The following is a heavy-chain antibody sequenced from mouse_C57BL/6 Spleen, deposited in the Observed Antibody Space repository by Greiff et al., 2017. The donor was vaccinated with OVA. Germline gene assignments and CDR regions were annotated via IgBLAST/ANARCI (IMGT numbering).Heavy chain of an antibody. Sequence: VQLQQSGAELARPGASVKLSCKASGYTFPSYGISWVKQRPGQGLEWIGEIYPRSGTTYYTEKFKGKATLTADKSSSTAYMELRSLTSEDAAVYFCARDYGSSDHWYFDVWGKGTTVTVSS. CDR3: ARDYGSSDHWYFDV. J-gene: IGHJ1*03. CDR1: GYTFPSYG. V-gene: IGHV1-81*01. CDR2: IYPRSGTT. D-gene: IGHD1-1*01.